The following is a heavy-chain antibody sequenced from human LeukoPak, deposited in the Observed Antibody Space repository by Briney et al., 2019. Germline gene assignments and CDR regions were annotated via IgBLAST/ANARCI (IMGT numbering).Heavy chain of an antibody. Sequence: SQTLSLTCAISGDSVSSNSAGWNWIRQSPSRGLEWLGRTYYRSKWYNDYAVSVKSRITINPDTSKNQFSLQLNSVTPEDTAVYYCARDPNVYGSGSYYNGYYFDYWGQGTLVTVSS. J-gene: IGHJ4*02. CDR3: ARDPNVYGSGSYYNGYYFDY. V-gene: IGHV6-1*01. D-gene: IGHD3-10*01. CDR1: GDSVSSNSAG. CDR2: TYYRSKWYN.